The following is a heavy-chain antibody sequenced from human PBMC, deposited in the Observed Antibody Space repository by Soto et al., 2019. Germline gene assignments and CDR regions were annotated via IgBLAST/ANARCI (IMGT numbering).Heavy chain of an antibody. CDR1: GGTFSSYA. J-gene: IGHJ6*04. V-gene: IGHV1-69*06. Sequence: SVKVSCKASGGTFSSYAISWVRQAPGQGLEWMGGIIPIFGTANYAQKFQGRVTITADKSTSTAYMELSSLRSEDTAVYYCARGNSSPWYYYYYGMDVWGKGTQVTVS. D-gene: IGHD6-6*01. CDR2: IIPIFGTA. CDR3: ARGNSSPWYYYYYGMDV.